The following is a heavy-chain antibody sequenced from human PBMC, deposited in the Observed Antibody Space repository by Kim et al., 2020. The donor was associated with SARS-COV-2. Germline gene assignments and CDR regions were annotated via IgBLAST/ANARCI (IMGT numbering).Heavy chain of an antibody. D-gene: IGHD3-22*01. CDR2: ISYDGSNK. J-gene: IGHJ4*02. CDR3: AKVRGSSGWVDY. CDR1: GFTFSSYG. V-gene: IGHV3-30*18. Sequence: GGSLRLSCAASGFTFSSYGMHWVRQAPGKGLEWVAVISYDGSNKYYADSVKGRFTISRDNSKNTLYLQMNSLRAEDTAVYYCAKVRGSSGWVDYWGQGTLDTVSS.